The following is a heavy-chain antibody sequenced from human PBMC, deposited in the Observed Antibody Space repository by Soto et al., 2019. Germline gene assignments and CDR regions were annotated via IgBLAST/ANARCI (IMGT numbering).Heavy chain of an antibody. CDR1: GFTFSSYS. Sequence: EVQLVESGGGLVKPGGSLRLSCAASGFTFSSYSMNWVRQAPGKGLEWVSSISSSSSYIYYADSVKGRFTSSRDNAKNSLYLQMNSLRAEDTAVYDCASLPAAAPWRDYDYGMDVWGQGTTVTVSS. D-gene: IGHD6-13*01. V-gene: IGHV3-21*01. CDR2: ISSSSSYI. CDR3: ASLPAAAPWRDYDYGMDV. J-gene: IGHJ6*02.